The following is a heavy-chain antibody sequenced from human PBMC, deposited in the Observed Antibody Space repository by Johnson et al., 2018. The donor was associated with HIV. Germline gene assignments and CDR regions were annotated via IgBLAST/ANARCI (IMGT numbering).Heavy chain of an antibody. CDR1: GFTFSSYA. CDR3: ARGVKQQLSVVDAFGI. V-gene: IGHV3-30*04. CDR2: IWYDGSNK. D-gene: IGHD6-13*01. J-gene: IGHJ3*02. Sequence: QMMLVESGGGLVQPGGSLRLSCAASGFTFSSYAMSWVRQAPGKGLEWVAVIWYDGSNKYYADSAKGRFTISRDNSRNTLFLQMNSLRVEDTAAYYCARGVKQQLSVVDAFGIWGQGTMVTVSS.